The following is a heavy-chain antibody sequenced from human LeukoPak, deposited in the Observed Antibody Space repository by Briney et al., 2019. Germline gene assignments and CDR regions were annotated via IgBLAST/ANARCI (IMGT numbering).Heavy chain of an antibody. D-gene: IGHD3-22*01. J-gene: IGHJ1*01. CDR3: ARSYYDSSGYSPAEYFQD. CDR1: GFTFSNYW. Sequence: GGSLRLSCAASGFTFSNYWMHWVRQAPGKGLVWVSRIKSDGTITSYADSVKGRFTISRDNAKNTLYLQMNSLRAEDTAVYYCARSYYDSSGYSPAEYFQDWGQGTRVVVSS. V-gene: IGHV3-74*01. CDR2: IKSDGTIT.